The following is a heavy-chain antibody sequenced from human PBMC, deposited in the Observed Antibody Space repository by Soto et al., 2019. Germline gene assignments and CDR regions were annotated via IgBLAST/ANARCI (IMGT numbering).Heavy chain of an antibody. V-gene: IGHV5-51*01. J-gene: IGHJ3*02. Sequence: GESLKISCKGSGYRFTNYWIGWVRQMPGKGLEWMGIIYPGDSDTRYRPSFQGQVTISADKSISTAYLQWSSLKASDTAMYYCARSDTAVAGTICAFDIWGQGTMVTXSS. CDR2: IYPGDSDT. CDR1: GYRFTNYW. CDR3: ARSDTAVAGTICAFDI. D-gene: IGHD6-19*01.